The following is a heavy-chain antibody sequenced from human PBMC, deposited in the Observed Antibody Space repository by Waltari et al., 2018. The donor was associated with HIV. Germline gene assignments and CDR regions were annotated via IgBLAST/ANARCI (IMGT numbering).Heavy chain of an antibody. CDR3: ARGTPLYGLDV. V-gene: IGHV3-7*01. CDR1: GFTFSHPW. CDR2: IKDDGTEA. Sequence: EVILVESGVGLAQPGGYLRLSCAASGFTFSHPWMSWVRQAPGKGLEWVANIKDDGTEAYYLDSVKGRFTISRDNAKDSLSLQMNSLRAEDTAVYYCARGTPLYGLDVWGQGTTVTASS. J-gene: IGHJ6*02. D-gene: IGHD2-15*01.